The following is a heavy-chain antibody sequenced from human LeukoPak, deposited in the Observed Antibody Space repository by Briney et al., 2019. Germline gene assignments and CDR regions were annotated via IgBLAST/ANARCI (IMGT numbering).Heavy chain of an antibody. Sequence: SETLSLTCAVSGGSISSSNWWTWVRQPPGKGLEWIGELYHSGSTSYNPSLKSRVTISVDTSKNQFSLKLSSVTAADTAVYYCARLPLARYFDWRGAFDIWGQGTMVTVSS. D-gene: IGHD3-9*01. CDR1: GGSISSSNW. CDR3: ARLPLARYFDWRGAFDI. J-gene: IGHJ3*02. V-gene: IGHV4-4*02. CDR2: LYHSGST.